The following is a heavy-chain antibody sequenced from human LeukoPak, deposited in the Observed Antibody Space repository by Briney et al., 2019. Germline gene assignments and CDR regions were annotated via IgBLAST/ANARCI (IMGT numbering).Heavy chain of an antibody. Sequence: SETLSLTCTVSGGSISSYYWSWIRQPAGKGLEWSGRIYTSGSTNYNPSLKSLVTMSVDTSKNQFSLKLSSVTAADTAVYYCASFWGYGSGSFDYWGQGTLVTVSS. CDR3: ASFWGYGSGSFDY. J-gene: IGHJ4*02. CDR2: IYTSGST. CDR1: GGSISSYY. D-gene: IGHD3-10*01. V-gene: IGHV4-4*07.